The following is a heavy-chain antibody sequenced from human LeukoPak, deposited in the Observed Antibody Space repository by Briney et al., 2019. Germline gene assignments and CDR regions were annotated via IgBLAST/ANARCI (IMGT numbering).Heavy chain of an antibody. V-gene: IGHV3-64D*06. CDR2: ITNNGGTT. D-gene: IGHD2-21*02. J-gene: IGHJ4*02. CDR1: GFTFSDYA. Sequence: PGGSLSLSCSASGFTFSDYAVHWVRQAPGKGLQYASGITNNGGTTYYADSVKGRFTISRDNSKSTLYLQMSSLRDEDTGVYYCVNDYCGADCHFWGQGTLVTVSS. CDR3: VNDYCGADCHF.